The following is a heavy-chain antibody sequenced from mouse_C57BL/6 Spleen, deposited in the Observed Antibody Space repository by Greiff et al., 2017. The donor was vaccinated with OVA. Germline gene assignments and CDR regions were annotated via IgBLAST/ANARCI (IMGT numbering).Heavy chain of an antibody. CDR2: ISSGGSYT. Sequence: EVKLMESGGDLVKPGGSLKLSCAASGFTFSSYGMSWVRQTPEKRLEWVASISSGGSYTYYPDSVKGRFTISRDNAKNTPYLQISSLKSEDTAVYYCARQGGYDYDGGYFAYWGQGTTLTVSS. D-gene: IGHD2-4*01. J-gene: IGHJ2*01. CDR3: ARQGGYDYDGGYFAY. V-gene: IGHV5-6*01. CDR1: GFTFSSYG.